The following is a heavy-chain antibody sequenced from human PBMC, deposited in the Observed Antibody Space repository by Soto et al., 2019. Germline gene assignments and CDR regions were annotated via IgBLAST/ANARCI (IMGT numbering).Heavy chain of an antibody. V-gene: IGHV2-5*02. D-gene: IGHD1-1*01. J-gene: IGHJ4*02. CDR1: GFSLSARPVA. CDR3: VHRAGIDGNWNGGYFDY. CDR2: LYWDDDK. Sequence: QITLRESGPTRVKPTQTLTLTCTISGFSLSARPVAVGWIRQPPGKALDRLALLYWDDDKRYSPSLMSRLTITKDTSKNQVVLTMTNMDPLDTAIYYCVHRAGIDGNWNGGYFDYWGQGALVTVSS.